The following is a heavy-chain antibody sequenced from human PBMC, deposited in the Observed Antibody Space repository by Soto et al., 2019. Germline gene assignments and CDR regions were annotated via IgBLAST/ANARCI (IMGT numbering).Heavy chain of an antibody. CDR2: IWYDGSNK. V-gene: IGHV3-33*01. CDR1: GFTFSSYG. D-gene: IGHD3-22*01. CDR3: ARDYYDSSGYSHFGY. J-gene: IGHJ4*02. Sequence: GGSLRLSCAASGFTFSSYGMHWVRQAPGKGLEWVAVIWYDGSNKYYADSVKGRFTISRDISKNTLYLQMNSLRAEDTAVYYCARDYYDSSGYSHFGYWGQGTLVTVSS.